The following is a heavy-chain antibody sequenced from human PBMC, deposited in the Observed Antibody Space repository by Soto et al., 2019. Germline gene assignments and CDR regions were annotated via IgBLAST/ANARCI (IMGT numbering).Heavy chain of an antibody. D-gene: IGHD6-19*01. CDR1: GFIFSSYA. CDR3: AKKLMYTIGHFDS. Sequence: EVQLLESGGGLVQPGESLRLSCAASGFIFSSYAMSWVRQAPGKGLEWVASMSGIGHSIHYADSVKGRFLISRDNSKNTLYLQMDSLRAEDTAVYYCAKKLMYTIGHFDSWGQGTLVTVSS. CDR2: MSGIGHSI. V-gene: IGHV3-23*01. J-gene: IGHJ4*02.